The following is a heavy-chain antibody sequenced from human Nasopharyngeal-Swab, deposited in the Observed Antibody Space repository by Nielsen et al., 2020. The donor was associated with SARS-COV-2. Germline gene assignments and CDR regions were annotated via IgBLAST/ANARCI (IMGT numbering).Heavy chain of an antibody. V-gene: IGHV3-23*02. CDR3: AKKGQQWLADDAFDT. D-gene: IGHD6-19*01. CDR1: GFTFSSYA. J-gene: IGHJ3*02. CDR2: ISGSGVST. Sequence: GGSLRLSCAPSGFTFSSYAMGWVRQAPGKGLEWVSVISGSGVSTYYGDSVKGRFAISRDNSKNRLYLQMNSLKVEDTAIYYCAKKGQQWLADDAFDTWGQGTLVSISS.